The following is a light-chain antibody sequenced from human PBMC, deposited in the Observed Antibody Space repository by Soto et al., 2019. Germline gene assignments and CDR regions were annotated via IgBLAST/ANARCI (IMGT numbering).Light chain of an antibody. Sequence: QSALTQPASVSGSPGQSITISCIGTRDDVGRYNLVSWYQHHPGKAPKVVIYEATKRPSGVPERFSGSKSGTSASLAITGLQAEDEADYYCQAYDYILTASVFGGGTKVTVL. CDR2: EAT. J-gene: IGLJ3*02. CDR3: QAYDYILTASV. CDR1: RDDVGRYNL. V-gene: IGLV2-14*02.